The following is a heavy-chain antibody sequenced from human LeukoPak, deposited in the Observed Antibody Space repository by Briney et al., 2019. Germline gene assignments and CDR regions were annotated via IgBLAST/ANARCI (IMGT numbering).Heavy chain of an antibody. Sequence: SETLSLTCAVYGGSFSGYYWSWIRQPPGKGLKWIGEIKHRGSTNYNPSLKSRVTISVDTSKNQFSLKLSSVTAADTAMYYCARGSTDGYCSGGSCYSTSNWFDPWGQGTLVTVSS. CDR1: GGSFSGYY. D-gene: IGHD2-15*01. J-gene: IGHJ5*02. V-gene: IGHV4-34*01. CDR2: IKHRGST. CDR3: ARGSTDGYCSGGSCYSTSNWFDP.